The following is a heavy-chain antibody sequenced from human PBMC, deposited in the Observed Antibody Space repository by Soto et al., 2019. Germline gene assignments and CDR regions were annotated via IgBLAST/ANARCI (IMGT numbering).Heavy chain of an antibody. V-gene: IGHV4-34*01. D-gene: IGHD6-13*01. CDR3: ARLGVLGSSSCFDY. Sequence: QVQLQQWGAGLLKPSETLSLTCAVYGASFSGYYWSWIRQPPGKGLEWTGVINHSGSTNYNPSLKSRVTISVDTSKNQFSLKLSSVTAADTAVYYCARLGVLGSSSCFDYWGQGTLVTVSS. CDR2: INHSGST. CDR1: GASFSGYY. J-gene: IGHJ4*02.